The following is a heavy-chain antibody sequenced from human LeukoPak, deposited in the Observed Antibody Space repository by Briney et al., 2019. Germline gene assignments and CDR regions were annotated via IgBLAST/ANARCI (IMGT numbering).Heavy chain of an antibody. CDR2: INWNGGST. CDR1: GFTVDDYG. Sequence: TGGSLRLSCAASGFTVDDYGMSWVRQAPGKGLEWVSGINWNGGSTGYADSVKGRFTISRDYAKNSLYLQMNSLRAEDTALYYCARDRTITYSSSWYWFDPWGQGTLVTVSS. CDR3: ARDRTITYSSSWYWFDP. J-gene: IGHJ5*02. D-gene: IGHD6-13*01. V-gene: IGHV3-20*04.